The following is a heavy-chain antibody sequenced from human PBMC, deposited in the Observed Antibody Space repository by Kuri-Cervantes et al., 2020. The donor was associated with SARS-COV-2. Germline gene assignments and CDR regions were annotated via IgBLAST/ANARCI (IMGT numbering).Heavy chain of an antibody. CDR3: ARKRNNYDFWSGPIYYFDY. CDR2: IKQDGSEK. V-gene: IGHV3-7*01. D-gene: IGHD3-3*01. CDR1: GFTFSSYW. J-gene: IGHJ4*02. Sequence: GGSLRLSCAASGFTFSSYWMSWVRQAPGKGLEWVANIKQDGSEKYYVDSVKGRFTISRDNAKNSLYLQMNSLRAEDTAVYYCARKRNNYDFWSGPIYYFDYWGQGTLVTRLL.